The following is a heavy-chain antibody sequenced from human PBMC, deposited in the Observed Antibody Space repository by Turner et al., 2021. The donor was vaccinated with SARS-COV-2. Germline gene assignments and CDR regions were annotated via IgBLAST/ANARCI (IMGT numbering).Heavy chain of an antibody. J-gene: IGHJ3*02. V-gene: IGHV3-48*02. CDR3: ARDQWEPIHDAFDI. CDR1: GFPFSRYG. CDR2: ISGSSGAI. D-gene: IGHD1-26*01. Sequence: EVRLVESGGGWAQLGGSLRLSCSASGFPFSRYGMNWVRQAPQKGLEWIASISGSSGAISYADSVKGRFTISRDNANNSVSLQMSSLRHEDTAVYFCARDQWEPIHDAFDIWGQGKKVTVSS.